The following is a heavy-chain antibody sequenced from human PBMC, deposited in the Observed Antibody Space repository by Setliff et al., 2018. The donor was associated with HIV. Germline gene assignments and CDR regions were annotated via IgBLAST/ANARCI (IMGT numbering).Heavy chain of an antibody. V-gene: IGHV4-31*02. J-gene: IGHJ5*02. Sequence: SETLSLTCSVSGGSLISGGYYWTWIRQRPGKGLEWIGYIYYTGKTYSNPSLSSRLTMSVDTSKNQFTLKLRSVTAADTAVYYCARGLWFGGSYWFDPWSLRLSWSPSPQ. CDR2: IYYTGKT. D-gene: IGHD3-10*01. CDR1: GGSLISGGYY. CDR3: ARGLWFGGSYWFDP.